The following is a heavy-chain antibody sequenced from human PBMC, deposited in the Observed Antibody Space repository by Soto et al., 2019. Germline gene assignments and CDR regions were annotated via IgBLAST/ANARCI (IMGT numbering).Heavy chain of an antibody. D-gene: IGHD2-15*01. Sequence: QVQLQESGPGLVKPSETLSLTCAVSGGSVSGDDWWSWVRQPPEKGLEWIGEIYQSGTTNYNPSRNSRATISLDKSKNQLSLKWTSLTAADTAVYYCAIGSGWRVDPWGQGTLVTVSS. CDR1: GGSVSGDDW. CDR3: AIGSGWRVDP. J-gene: IGHJ5*02. V-gene: IGHV4-4*02. CDR2: IYQSGTT.